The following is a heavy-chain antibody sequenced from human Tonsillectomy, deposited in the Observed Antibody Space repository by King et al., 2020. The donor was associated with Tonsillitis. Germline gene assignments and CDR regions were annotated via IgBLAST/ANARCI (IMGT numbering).Heavy chain of an antibody. J-gene: IGHJ4*02. CDR2: IRSTGYGGTT. Sequence: VQLVESGGGLVQPGRSLRLSCTASGFTFGDYAMSWFRQAPGEGLEWVSFIRSTGYGGTTEYAASVKGRFTISSDDSKSIAYLQMNSLKTEDTAVYYCTSMKYYFDSSGYYGPFDYWGQGTLVTVSS. CDR3: TSMKYYFDSSGYYGPFDY. V-gene: IGHV3-49*03. D-gene: IGHD3-22*01. CDR1: GFTFGDYA.